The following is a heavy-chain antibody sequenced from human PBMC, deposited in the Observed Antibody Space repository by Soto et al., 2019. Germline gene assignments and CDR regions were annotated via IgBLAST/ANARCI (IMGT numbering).Heavy chain of an antibody. CDR1: GYTFTSFV. CDR2: ISASNGDT. CDR3: ASADFGVVPAATYIDH. J-gene: IGHJ4*02. Sequence: QVQLVQSGAEVKKPGASVKVSCKASGYTFTSFVISWVRQAPGQGLEWMGWISASNGDTNSAQKFQGSRTMATDTSTNTAYMELRSLRSDDTAVYYCASADFGVVPAATYIDHWGEGTRVSVSS. D-gene: IGHD6-25*01. V-gene: IGHV1-18*01.